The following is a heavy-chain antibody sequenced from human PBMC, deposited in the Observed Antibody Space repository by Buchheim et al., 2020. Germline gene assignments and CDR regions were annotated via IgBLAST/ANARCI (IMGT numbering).Heavy chain of an antibody. CDR1: GYVLTTQY. V-gene: IGHV1-46*01. D-gene: IGHD3-3*01. CDR3: ARENYDYWSGVYNYYGMDV. CDR2: INPSGGTT. J-gene: IGHJ6*04. Sequence: QAQLVQSGAEVKKSGTSVKVSCKASGYVLTTQYMHWVRQAPGEGLEWMGVINPSGGTTTYAPRFQVRVLMTSDTATSTVYMELTSLTSEDTAVYFCARENYDYWSGVYNYYGMDVWGRGTT.